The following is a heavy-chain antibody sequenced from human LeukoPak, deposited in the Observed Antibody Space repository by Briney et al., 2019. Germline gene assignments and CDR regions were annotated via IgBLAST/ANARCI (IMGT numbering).Heavy chain of an antibody. J-gene: IGHJ4*02. V-gene: IGHV4-30-4*08. CDR2: IYYSGST. CDR3: ASFVGATTLFDY. Sequence: SQTLSLTCTVSGGSISNGDYYWSWIRQPPGKGLEWIGYIYYSGSTSYNPSLKSRVTISVDTSKNQFSLKLSSVTAADTAVYYCASFVGATTLFDYWGQGTLVTVSS. CDR1: GGSISNGDYY. D-gene: IGHD1-26*01.